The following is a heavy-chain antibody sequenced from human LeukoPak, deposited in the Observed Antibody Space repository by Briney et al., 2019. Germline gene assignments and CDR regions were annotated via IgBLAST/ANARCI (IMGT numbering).Heavy chain of an antibody. CDR1: GFTFSSYD. Sequence: GGSLTLSCAASGFTFSSYDMHWVRQATGKGVEWVSAIGTAGDTYFPGSVNGRFTISRENAKNSLYSQMNSVRAGDTAVYYCVMGGPGSFDCWGQGTLVTVSS. D-gene: IGHD2-15*01. CDR3: VMGGPGSFDC. V-gene: IGHV3-13*01. CDR2: IGTAGDT. J-gene: IGHJ4*02.